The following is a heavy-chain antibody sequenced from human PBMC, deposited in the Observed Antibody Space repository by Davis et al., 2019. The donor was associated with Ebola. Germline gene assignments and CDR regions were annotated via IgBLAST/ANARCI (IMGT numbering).Heavy chain of an antibody. CDR2: IYPGDSDT. D-gene: IGHD2/OR15-2a*01. V-gene: IGHV5-51*01. J-gene: IGHJ4*02. CDR3: ARQESLYGSSDY. CDR1: GYSFNTYW. Sequence: GESLKISCKGSGYSFNTYWIAWVRQMPGKGLEWMGIIYPGDSDTRYSPSFEGQVTISVDRSISTAYLQWSSLKASDIAMYYCARQESLYGSSDYWGQGTLVTVSS.